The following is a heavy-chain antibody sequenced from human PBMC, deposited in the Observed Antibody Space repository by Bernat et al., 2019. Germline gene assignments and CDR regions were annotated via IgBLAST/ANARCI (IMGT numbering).Heavy chain of an antibody. J-gene: IGHJ4*02. CDR2: MSSSSSDT. CDR3: ARVSRGDLIDY. CDR1: GFTFSDYY. Sequence: QVQLVESGGGLVKPGGSLRVSCAASGFTFSDYYMSWIRQAPGKGLEWLSYMSSSSSDTSYADSVKGRFTISRDNAKNSLFLQMNSLRAEDTAVYYCARVSRGDLIDYWGQGTLVTVSS. D-gene: IGHD2-21*02. V-gene: IGHV3-11*05.